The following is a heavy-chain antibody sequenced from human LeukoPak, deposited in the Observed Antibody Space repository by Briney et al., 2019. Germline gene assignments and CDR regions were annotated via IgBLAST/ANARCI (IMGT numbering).Heavy chain of an antibody. CDR2: MSGTGRAT. J-gene: IGHJ5*02. CDR1: GFTFSSYN. V-gene: IGHV3-23*05. Sequence: GSLXLXCVASGFTFSSYNMIWVRQAPGRGLEWVAGMSGTGRATYYAHSGKGRFIISREKGKNTMFVNMNRLRVDDTAIYYCARQRVIVTAGXWIDPWGQGTLVTVSS. CDR3: ARQRVIVTAGXWIDP. D-gene: IGHD2-21*02.